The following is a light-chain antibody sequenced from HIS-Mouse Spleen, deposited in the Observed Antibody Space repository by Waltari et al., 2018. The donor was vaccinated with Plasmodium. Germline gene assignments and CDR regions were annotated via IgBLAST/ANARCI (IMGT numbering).Light chain of an antibody. J-gene: IGKJ2*01. CDR3: QQYGSSPYT. V-gene: IGKV3-20*01. CDR2: GAS. Sequence: EIVLTQSPGTLSLSPGERATLSCRSSQSVSSSYLAWYQQKPGQAPRLLIYGASSMATGSPDRFSGSGSGTDFTLTISRLEPEDFAVYYCQQYGSSPYTFGQGTKLEIK. CDR1: QSVSSSY.